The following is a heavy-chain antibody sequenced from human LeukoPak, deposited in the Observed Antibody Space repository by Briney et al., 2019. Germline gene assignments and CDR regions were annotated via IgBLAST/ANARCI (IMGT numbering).Heavy chain of an antibody. J-gene: IGHJ6*02. CDR3: AVYPYYYYYGMDV. V-gene: IGHV4-34*01. CDR1: GGSFSGYY. Sequence: SETLSLTCAVYGGSFSGYYWSWIRQPPGKGLEWIGEINHSGSANYNPSLKSRVTISVDTSKNQFSLKLSSVTAADTAVYYCAVYPYYYYYGMDVWGQGTTVTVSS. CDR2: INHSGSA. D-gene: IGHD2-2*01.